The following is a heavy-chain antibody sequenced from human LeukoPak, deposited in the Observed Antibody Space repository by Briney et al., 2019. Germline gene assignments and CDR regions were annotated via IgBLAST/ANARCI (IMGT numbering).Heavy chain of an antibody. J-gene: IGHJ4*02. Sequence: TSETLSLTCTVSGGSISSGDYYWSWIRQPPGKGLEWIGYIYYSGSTYYNPSLKSRVTISEITSKNQFSLKLSSVTAADTAVYFCTGHLYYFNYWGQGTLVNVPS. CDR2: IYYSGST. CDR3: TGHLYYFNY. CDR1: GGSISSGDYY. V-gene: IGHV4-30-4*01.